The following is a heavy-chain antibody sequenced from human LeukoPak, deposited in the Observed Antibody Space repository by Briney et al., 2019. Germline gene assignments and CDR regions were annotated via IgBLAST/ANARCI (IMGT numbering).Heavy chain of an antibody. D-gene: IGHD3-22*01. CDR2: IYPGDSDT. CDR3: ARAPALYYYDSSGYQYYFDY. Sequence: GESLQISCKGSGYSFTSYWIGWVRQLPGKGLEWMGIIYPGDSDTRYSPSFQGQVTISADKSISTAYLQWSSLKASDTAMYYCARAPALYYYDSSGYQYYFDYWGQGTLVTVSS. J-gene: IGHJ4*02. V-gene: IGHV5-51*01. CDR1: GYSFTSYW.